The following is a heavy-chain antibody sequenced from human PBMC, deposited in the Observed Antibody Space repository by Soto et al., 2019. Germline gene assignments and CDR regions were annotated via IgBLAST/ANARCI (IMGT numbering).Heavy chain of an antibody. J-gene: IGHJ6*02. CDR2: IGGSGGST. V-gene: IGHV3-23*01. Sequence: GGSLRLSCAASGFTFSSYAMSWVRQAPGKGLEWVSAIGGSGGSTYYADSVKGRFTISRDNSKNTLFLQMNSLRAEDTAVYYCAKDPYYYDTSEMDVWGQGTTVTVS. D-gene: IGHD3-22*01. CDR3: AKDPYYYDTSEMDV. CDR1: GFTFSSYA.